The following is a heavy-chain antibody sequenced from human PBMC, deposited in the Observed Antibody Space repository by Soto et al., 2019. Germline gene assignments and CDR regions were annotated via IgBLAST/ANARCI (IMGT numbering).Heavy chain of an antibody. J-gene: IGHJ6*02. CDR2: IGGSGGST. V-gene: IGHV3-23*01. Sequence: GGSLRLSCAASGFTFSSYAMSWVRQAPGKGLEWVSAIGGSGGSTYYADSVKGRFTISRDNSKNTLFLQMNSLRAEDTAVYYCAKDPYYYDTSEMDVWGQGTTVTVS. D-gene: IGHD3-22*01. CDR3: AKDPYYYDTSEMDV. CDR1: GFTFSSYA.